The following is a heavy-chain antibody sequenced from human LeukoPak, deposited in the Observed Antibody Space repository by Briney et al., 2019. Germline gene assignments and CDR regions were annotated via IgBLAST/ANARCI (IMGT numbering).Heavy chain of an antibody. J-gene: IGHJ4*02. CDR3: ARDTYYYDSSGYYYFDY. Sequence: SETLSLTCTVSGASINSYYWSWIRQPAGKGLEWIGHIYSTGRTDYNPSLKSRVTMSIDTSKNQFSLKLNSVTAADTAVYYCARDTYYYDSSGYYYFDYWGQGTLVTVSS. CDR1: GASINSYY. V-gene: IGHV4-4*07. CDR2: IYSTGRT. D-gene: IGHD3-22*01.